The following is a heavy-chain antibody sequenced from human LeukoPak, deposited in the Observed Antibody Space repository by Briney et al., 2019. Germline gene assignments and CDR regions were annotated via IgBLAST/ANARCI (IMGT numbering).Heavy chain of an antibody. Sequence: PGGSLRLSCAASGFTFSSYGMHWVRQAPGKGLEWVAVISYDGSSKYYADSVKGRFTISRDNSKNTLYLQMNSLRAEDTAVYYCAKDQVISGGDGGWFDPWGQGTLVTVSS. CDR1: GFTFSSYG. D-gene: IGHD4-17*01. CDR3: AKDQVISGGDGGWFDP. V-gene: IGHV3-30*18. J-gene: IGHJ5*02. CDR2: ISYDGSSK.